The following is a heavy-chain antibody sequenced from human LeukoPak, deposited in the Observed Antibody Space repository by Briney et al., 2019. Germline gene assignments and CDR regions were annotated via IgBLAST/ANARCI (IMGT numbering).Heavy chain of an antibody. J-gene: IGHJ4*02. D-gene: IGHD4-17*01. V-gene: IGHV4-39*01. CDR2: IYYSRSI. CDR1: GGSISSSSYY. CDR3: ARLPTVTFFDY. Sequence: SETLSLTCTVSGGSISSSSYYWGWIRQPPGKGLEWIGSIYYSRSIYYNPSLKSRVTISVDTSKKQFSLKLSSVTAADTAVYYCARLPTVTFFDYWGQGTLVTVSS.